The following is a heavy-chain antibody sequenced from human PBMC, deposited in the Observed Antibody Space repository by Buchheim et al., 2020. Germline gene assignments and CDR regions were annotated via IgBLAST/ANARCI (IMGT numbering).Heavy chain of an antibody. CDR1: GFTFSSYG. CDR3: ARDGVEQLVFLGWSDWFDP. Sequence: QVHLVESGGGVVHPGRSLRLSCVVSGFTFSSYGMHWVRQAPGKGLEWVALISYDGDTKYYVDSVKGRFTISRDNSKDTLYLQMNSLRAEDTAVYYCARDGVEQLVFLGWSDWFDPWGQGTL. V-gene: IGHV3-30*03. J-gene: IGHJ5*02. CDR2: ISYDGDTK. D-gene: IGHD6-6*01.